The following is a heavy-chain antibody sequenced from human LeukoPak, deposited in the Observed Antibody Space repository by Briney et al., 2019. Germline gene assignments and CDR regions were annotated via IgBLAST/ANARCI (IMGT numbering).Heavy chain of an antibody. CDR1: GFTFDDYT. V-gene: IGHV3-43*01. CDR3: AKGHPPGYCSSTSCYASPYFDY. CDR2: ISWDGGST. J-gene: IGHJ4*02. Sequence: GGSLRLSCAASGFTFDDYTMHWVRQAPGKGLEWVSLISWDGGSTYYADSAKGRFTISRDNSKNSLYLQMNSLRTEDTALYYCAKGHPPGYCSSTSCYASPYFDYWGQGTLVTVSS. D-gene: IGHD2-2*01.